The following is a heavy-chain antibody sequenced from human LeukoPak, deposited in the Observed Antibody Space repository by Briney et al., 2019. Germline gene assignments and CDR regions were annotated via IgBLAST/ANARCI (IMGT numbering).Heavy chain of an antibody. CDR1: GGSISSHY. CDR3: ARDSSNVRFGYYYYYMDV. V-gene: IGHV4-59*11. Sequence: PSETLSLTCTVSGGSISSHYWGWIRQPPGKGLEWIGYIYYSGSTNYNPSLKSRVTISVDTSKNQFSLRLSSVTAADTAVYYCARDSSNVRFGYYYYYMDVWGKGTTVTVSS. D-gene: IGHD4-11*01. J-gene: IGHJ6*03. CDR2: IYYSGST.